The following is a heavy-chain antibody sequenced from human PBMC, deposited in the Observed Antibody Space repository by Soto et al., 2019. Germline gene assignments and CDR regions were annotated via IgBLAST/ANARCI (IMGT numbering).Heavy chain of an antibody. CDR2: IYPGDSDT. J-gene: IGHJ6*04. CDR1: GYSFTSYW. CDR3: ARQGYCSSTSCYYYYGMDV. Sequence: PGESLKISCKGSGYSFTSYWIGWVRQMPGKGLVWMGIIYPGDSDTRYSPSFQGQVTISADKSISTAYLQWSSLKASDTAMYYCARQGYCSSTSCYYYYGMDVWGKGTTVTVSS. V-gene: IGHV5-51*01. D-gene: IGHD2-2*01.